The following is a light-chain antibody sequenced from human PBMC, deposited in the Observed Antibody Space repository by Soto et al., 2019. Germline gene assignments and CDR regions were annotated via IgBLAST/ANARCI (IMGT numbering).Light chain of an antibody. CDR3: QVFDDSPGYI. CDR1: QSVSRYS. J-gene: IGKJ2*01. V-gene: IGKV3-20*01. Sequence: EIVLTQSPDTLSLSPGDRATLSCRASQSVSRYSFAWYQQKPGQAPRLLMYAATTRATGIPDRFAGSVSGTHFTLSITRLEPADIAVYYCQVFDDSPGYIFGQGTKLEIK. CDR2: AAT.